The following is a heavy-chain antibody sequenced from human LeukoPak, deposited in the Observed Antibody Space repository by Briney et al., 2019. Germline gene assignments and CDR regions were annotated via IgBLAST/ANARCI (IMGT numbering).Heavy chain of an antibody. CDR1: GGSFSGYY. Sequence: PSETLSLTCAVYGGSFSGYYWSWIRQPPGKGLEWIGEINHSGSTNYNPSLKSRVTISVDTSKNQFSLKLSSVTAADTAVYYCARAPRITIFGVAPTSYYYMDVWGKGTTVTVSS. V-gene: IGHV4-34*01. CDR2: INHSGST. J-gene: IGHJ6*03. D-gene: IGHD3-3*01. CDR3: ARAPRITIFGVAPTSYYYMDV.